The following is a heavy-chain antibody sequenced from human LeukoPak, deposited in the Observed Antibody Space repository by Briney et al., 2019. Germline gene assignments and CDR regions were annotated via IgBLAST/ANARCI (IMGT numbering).Heavy chain of an antibody. CDR3: ARYCNGVTCYSGYDY. CDR1: GFTFSSYA. D-gene: IGHD2-15*01. J-gene: IGHJ4*02. V-gene: IGHV3-64*01. CDR2: ISTNGGGT. Sequence: GGSLRLSCAASGFTFSSYAMHWVRQTPGKGLEYVSAISTNGGGTYYANSVKGRFTISRDNSKNTLYLQMGSLRAEDMAVYFCARYCNGVTCYSGYDYWGQGTLVTISS.